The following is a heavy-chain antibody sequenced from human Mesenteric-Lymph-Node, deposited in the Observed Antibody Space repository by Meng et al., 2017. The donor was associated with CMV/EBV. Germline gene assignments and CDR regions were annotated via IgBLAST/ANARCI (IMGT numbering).Heavy chain of an antibody. J-gene: IGHJ4*02. CDR3: ARGRIWDVAAAGLLDY. CDR2: IYYSGST. Sequence: SETLSLTCTVSGGSISSGGYYWSWIRQHPGKGLEWIGYIYYSGSTYYNPCLKSRVTISVDTSKNQFSLKLSSVTAADTAVYYCARGRIWDVAAAGLLDYWGQGTLVTVSS. V-gene: IGHV4-31*03. CDR1: GGSISSGGYY. D-gene: IGHD6-13*01.